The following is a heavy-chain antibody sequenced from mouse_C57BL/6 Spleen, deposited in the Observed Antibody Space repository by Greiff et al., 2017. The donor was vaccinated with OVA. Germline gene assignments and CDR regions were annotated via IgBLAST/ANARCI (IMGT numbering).Heavy chain of an antibody. Sequence: EVQLQESGPELVKPGASVKMSCKASGYTFTDYNMHWVKQSHGKSLEWIGYINPNNGGTSYNQKFKGKATLTVNKSSSPAYMELRSLTSEDSAVYDCARGHQNWDGFDYWGQGTTLTVSS. CDR2: INPNNGGT. V-gene: IGHV1-22*01. J-gene: IGHJ2*01. D-gene: IGHD4-1*01. CDR1: GYTFTDYN. CDR3: ARGHQNWDGFDY.